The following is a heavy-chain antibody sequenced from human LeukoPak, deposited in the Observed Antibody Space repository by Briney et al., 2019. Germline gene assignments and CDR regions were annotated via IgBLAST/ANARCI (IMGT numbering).Heavy chain of an antibody. J-gene: IGHJ4*02. CDR1: GFTFSSYG. V-gene: IGHV3-30*03. CDR3: ARDRILRGHDYVWGSYRYKTPFDY. D-gene: IGHD3-16*02. Sequence: PGGSLRLSCAASGFTFSSYGMHWVRQAPGKGLEWVAVISYDGSNKYYADSVKGRFTISRDNSKNTLYLQMNSLRAEDTAVYYCARDRILRGHDYVWGSYRYKTPFDYWGQGTLVTVSS. CDR2: ISYDGSNK.